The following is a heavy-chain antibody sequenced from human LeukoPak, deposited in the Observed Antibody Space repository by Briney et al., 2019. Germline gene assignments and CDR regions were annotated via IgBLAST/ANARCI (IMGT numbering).Heavy chain of an antibody. CDR3: ANAQSWGSYALQF. D-gene: IGHD3-16*01. V-gene: IGHV1-46*01. CDR2: INPSGGST. J-gene: IGHJ3*01. Sequence: ASVKVSCKASGYTFTSYYMHWVRQAPGQGLEWMGIINPSGGSTSYAQKFQGRVTMTRDTSTSTVYMELSSLRSEDTAVYFCANAQSWGSYALQFWGQGTMVSVS. CDR1: GYTFTSYY.